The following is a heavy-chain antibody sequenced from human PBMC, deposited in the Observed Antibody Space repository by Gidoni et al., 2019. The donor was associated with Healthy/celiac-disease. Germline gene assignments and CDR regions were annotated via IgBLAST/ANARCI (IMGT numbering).Heavy chain of an antibody. D-gene: IGHD6-13*01. Sequence: EVQLVQSGAEVKKPGESLKISCKGSGYSFTSYWIGWVRQMPGKGLEWMGIIYPGDSDTRYSPSFQGQVTISADKSISTAYLQWSSLKASDTAMYYCARLTYSSSHSKEVWEYYFDYWGQGTLVTVSS. J-gene: IGHJ4*02. CDR2: IYPGDSDT. CDR3: ARLTYSSSHSKEVWEYYFDY. CDR1: GYSFTSYW. V-gene: IGHV5-51*03.